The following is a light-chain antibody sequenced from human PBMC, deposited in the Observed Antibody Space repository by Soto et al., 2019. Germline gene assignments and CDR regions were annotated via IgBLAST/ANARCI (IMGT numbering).Light chain of an antibody. CDR3: QQYGSSPPAT. CDR2: GAS. CDR1: QSVSSRY. V-gene: IGKV3-20*01. Sequence: IVLTQSPGTLSLSPGERATLSCRASQSVSSRYLVWYQQKPGQAPRLLIYGASSRATGIPDRFSGSGSGTDFTLSISRLEPEDFAVYYCQQYGSSPPATFGQGTKVEIK. J-gene: IGKJ1*01.